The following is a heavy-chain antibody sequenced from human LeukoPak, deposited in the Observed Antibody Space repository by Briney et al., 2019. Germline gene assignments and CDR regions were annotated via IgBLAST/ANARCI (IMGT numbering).Heavy chain of an antibody. Sequence: GGSLRLSCAASGFTFSSYEMNWVRQAPGKGLVWVSRINSDGSSTTYADSVKGRFTISRDNAKNTLYLQMNSLRAEDTAVYYCARDPSSSGGGDYWGQGTLVTVSS. CDR1: GFTFSSYE. D-gene: IGHD6-19*01. CDR3: ARDPSSSGGGDY. CDR2: INSDGSST. J-gene: IGHJ4*02. V-gene: IGHV3-74*01.